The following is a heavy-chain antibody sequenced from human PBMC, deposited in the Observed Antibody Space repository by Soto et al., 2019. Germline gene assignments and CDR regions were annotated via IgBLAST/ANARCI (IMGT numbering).Heavy chain of an antibody. J-gene: IGHJ4*02. CDR1: GFTFSSYA. CDR2: ISGSGTSS. D-gene: IGHD3-22*01. CDR3: AKYHPDRSYGSLDY. Sequence: EVQLLESGGGLVQPGGSLRLSCAASGFTFSSYAMSWVRQAPGKGLEWVSSISGSGTSSYYADSVKGRFTFSRDNTNNTLNLQMNSLRADDTAVYFCAKYHPDRSYGSLDYWGQGTLVTVSS. V-gene: IGHV3-23*01.